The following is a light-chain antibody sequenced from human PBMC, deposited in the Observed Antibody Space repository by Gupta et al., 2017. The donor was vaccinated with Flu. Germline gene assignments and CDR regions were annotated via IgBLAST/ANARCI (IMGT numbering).Light chain of an antibody. J-gene: IGLJ3*02. CDR1: CYHIGSNT. V-gene: IGLV1-44*01. Sequence: SVLTQPPPASAAPGQRLTNSWSGSCYHIGSNTVHWYQQLPETAPKLLIYSNNQRPAGVPDRFSGSQSGPSASLAISVLQSEEEDDYYCEGWDDRRNCPGLVFGGGTKLTVL. CDR2: SNN. CDR3: EGWDDRRNCPGLV.